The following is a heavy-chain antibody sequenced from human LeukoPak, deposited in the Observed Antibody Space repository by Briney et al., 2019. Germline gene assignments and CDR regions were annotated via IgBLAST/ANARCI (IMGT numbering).Heavy chain of an antibody. Sequence: SETLSLTCTVSGGSISSYYWSWIRQPAGKGLEWIGRIYTSGSTNYNPSLKSRVTTSVDTSKNQFSLKLSSVTAADTAVYYCARASRNYYDSSGYYYPHYYFDYWGQGTLVTVSS. V-gene: IGHV4-4*07. D-gene: IGHD3-22*01. CDR2: IYTSGST. CDR3: ARASRNYYDSSGYYYPHYYFDY. CDR1: GGSISSYY. J-gene: IGHJ4*02.